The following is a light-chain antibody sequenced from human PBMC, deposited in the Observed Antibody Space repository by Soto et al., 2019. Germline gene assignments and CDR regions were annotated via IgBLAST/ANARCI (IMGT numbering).Light chain of an antibody. V-gene: IGKV1-39*01. J-gene: IGKJ5*01. CDR1: QSIVTY. CDR3: QQANSFPIP. CDR2: AAS. Sequence: DIHMTQSQSSLSASLGYIVTITCRASQSIVTYLNWYLQKPGKAPKLLIYAASNLQSGVPSRFSGSGSGTDFTLTISSLQPEDSAPYLCQQANSFPIPFCHGTRLEIK.